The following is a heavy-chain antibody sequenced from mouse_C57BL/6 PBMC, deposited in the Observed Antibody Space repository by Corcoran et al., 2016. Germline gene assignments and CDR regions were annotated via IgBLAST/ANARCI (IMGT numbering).Heavy chain of an antibody. J-gene: IGHJ4*01. CDR3: ARDGYYYAMDY. Sequence: EVQLQQPGPELVKPGASVKISCKASGYTFTDYYMNWVKQSHGKSLEWIGDINPNNGGTSYNQKFKGKATLTVDKSSSTAYMELRSLTSEDSAVYYCARDGYYYAMDYWGQGTSVTVSS. V-gene: IGHV1-26*01. CDR2: INPNNGGT. D-gene: IGHD2-3*01. CDR1: GYTFTDYY.